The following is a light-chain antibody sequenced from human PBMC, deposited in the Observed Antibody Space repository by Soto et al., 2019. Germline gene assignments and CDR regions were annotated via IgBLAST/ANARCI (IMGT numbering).Light chain of an antibody. Sequence: DIQMTQSPSSVSASVGDTVTITCRASQGLKFLAWYQQKPGKAPRLLIYEATNLQSGDPPRFSGSGSGTDFTLTISSLQPEDFATYFCQQANSFPITFGQGTRLEIK. CDR3: QQANSFPIT. CDR1: QGLKF. CDR2: EAT. J-gene: IGKJ5*01. V-gene: IGKV1-12*01.